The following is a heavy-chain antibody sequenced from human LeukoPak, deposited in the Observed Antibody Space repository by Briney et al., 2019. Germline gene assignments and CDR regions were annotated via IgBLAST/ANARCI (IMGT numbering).Heavy chain of an antibody. V-gene: IGHV4-59*08. D-gene: IGHD6-13*01. J-gene: IGHJ4*02. CDR1: GGSISSYY. Sequence: ASETLSLTCTVSGGSISSYYWSWIRQPPGKGLEWIGYIYYSGSTNYNPSLKSRVTISVDTSKNQFSLKLSSVTAADTAVYYCARHRMAAAAPFDYWGQGTLVTVSS. CDR2: IYYSGST. CDR3: ARHRMAAAAPFDY.